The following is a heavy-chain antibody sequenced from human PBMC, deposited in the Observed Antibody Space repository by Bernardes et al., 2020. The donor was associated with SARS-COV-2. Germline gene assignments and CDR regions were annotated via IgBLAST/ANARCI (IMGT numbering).Heavy chain of an antibody. CDR1: GYTFRKSG. CDR3: ARHHGAGTGGSGYRLLDY. CDR2: ISGDNDDT. D-gene: IGHD5-12*01. Sequence: ASVKVSCKASGYTFRKSGISWVRQAPGQGLEWMGYISGDNDDTDFAQKFQDRVTVTRETSTNTVYMELRSLRSDDTAVYYCARHHGAGTGGSGYRLLDYWGQGTLVTVSS. V-gene: IGHV1-18*01. J-gene: IGHJ4*02.